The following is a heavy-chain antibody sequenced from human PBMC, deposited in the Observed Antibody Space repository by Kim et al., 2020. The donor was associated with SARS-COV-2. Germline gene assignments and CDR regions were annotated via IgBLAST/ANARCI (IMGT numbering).Heavy chain of an antibody. CDR3: ARDGCSGGSCYSNWFDT. D-gene: IGHD2-15*01. Sequence: LKSRVTISVETSKDQFSLKLSSVTAADTAVYYCARDGCSGGSCYSNWFDTWGQGTLVTVSS. J-gene: IGHJ5*02. V-gene: IGHV4-59*01.